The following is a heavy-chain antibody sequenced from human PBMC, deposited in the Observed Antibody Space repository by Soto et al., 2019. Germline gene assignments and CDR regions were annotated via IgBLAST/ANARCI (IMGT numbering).Heavy chain of an antibody. D-gene: IGHD3-3*01. J-gene: IGHJ4*02. CDR1: GYSFTSYW. Sequence: PGESLKISCKGSGYSFTSYWIGWVRQMPGKGLEWMGIIYPGDSDTRYSPSFQGQVTISADKSISTAYLQWSSLKASDTAMYYCARRFTIFGVASSFDYWGQGTLVTVSS. CDR2: IYPGDSDT. V-gene: IGHV5-51*01. CDR3: ARRFTIFGVASSFDY.